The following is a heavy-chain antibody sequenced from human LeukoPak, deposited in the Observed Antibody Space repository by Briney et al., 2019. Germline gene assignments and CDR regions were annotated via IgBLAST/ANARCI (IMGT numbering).Heavy chain of an antibody. CDR1: TGSINSYY. CDR2: IYTSGTT. CDR3: ERQGYTASYYFLDY. V-gene: IGHV4-4*07. J-gene: IGHJ4*02. D-gene: IGHD1-26*01. Sequence: SETLSLTCTVSTGSINSYYWGWVRQPAGKGLEWIGRIYTSGTTNYSPSLKSRLSMSVDTSKNQFSLRLRSVTAADTAVYYCERQGYTASYYFLDYWSQGTLVTVSS.